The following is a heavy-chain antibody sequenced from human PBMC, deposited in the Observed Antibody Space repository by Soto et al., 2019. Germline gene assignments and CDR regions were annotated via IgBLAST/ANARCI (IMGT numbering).Heavy chain of an antibody. V-gene: IGHV3-23*01. Sequence: EVQLLESGGGLVQPGGSLRLSCAASGFTFSSYAMSWVRQAPGKGLEWVSAISGSGGSTYYADYVKGRFTISRDNSKTTMNLQMNSLRAEDTAVYYCAKVGPPNTYGGYRYWGKGTLVTVSS. CDR3: AKVGPPNTYGGYRY. D-gene: IGHD2-8*01. J-gene: IGHJ4*02. CDR1: GFTFSSYA. CDR2: ISGSGGST.